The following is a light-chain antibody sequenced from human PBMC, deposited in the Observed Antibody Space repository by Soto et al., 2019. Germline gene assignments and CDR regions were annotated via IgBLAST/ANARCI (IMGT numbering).Light chain of an antibody. Sequence: EVVLTQSPGTLSLSSGESATLSCRASQSLNSTYLAWYQQKPGQAPRLLIYGASSRATGIPDRFSGGGSGTDFTLTINRLEPEDFAVYYCQQYGSSPLFGQGTKVDIK. CDR2: GAS. CDR3: QQYGSSPL. V-gene: IGKV3-20*01. J-gene: IGKJ1*01. CDR1: QSLNSTY.